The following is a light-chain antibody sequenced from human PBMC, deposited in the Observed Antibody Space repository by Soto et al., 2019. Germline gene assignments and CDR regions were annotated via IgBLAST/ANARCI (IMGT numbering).Light chain of an antibody. Sequence: QSALTQPASVSGSPGQSITISCIGTSSDVGAFNYVSWYQHHPGKAPKLIIYDVTDRPSGFSNRFSASKSGNTASLTISGLQAEDEADYYCSSYTTRNTEAFGTGTKVTVL. CDR2: DVT. V-gene: IGLV2-14*03. CDR1: SSDVGAFNY. CDR3: SSYTTRNTEA. J-gene: IGLJ1*01.